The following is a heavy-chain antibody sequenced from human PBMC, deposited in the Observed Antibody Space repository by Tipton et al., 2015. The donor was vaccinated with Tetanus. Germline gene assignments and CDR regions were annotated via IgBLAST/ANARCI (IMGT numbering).Heavy chain of an antibody. CDR3: AKEALGVLNL. D-gene: IGHD1-14*01. J-gene: IGHJ6*04. Sequence: SLRLSCAASGFIFSNYWMHWVRQAPGNGLEWVAAISGSRLTPYYADSVKGRFTISRDNSKNTLSLQLNSLRADDTAIYYCAKEALGVLNLWGKGTTVIVSS. V-gene: IGHV3-23*01. CDR2: ISGSRLTP. CDR1: GFIFSNYW.